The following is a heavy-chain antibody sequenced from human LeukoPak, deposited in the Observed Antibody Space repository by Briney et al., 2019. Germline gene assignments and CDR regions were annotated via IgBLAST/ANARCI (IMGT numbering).Heavy chain of an antibody. CDR3: AKVLRSSSGIDAFDI. J-gene: IGHJ3*02. CDR1: GFTVSSNY. D-gene: IGHD3-22*01. V-gene: IGHV3-53*01. Sequence: GGSLRLSCAASGFTVSSNYMSWVRQAPGKGLEWVSVIYSCGSTYYADSVKGRFTISRDNSKNTLYLQMNSLRAEDTAVYYCAKVLRSSSGIDAFDIWGQGTMVTVSS. CDR2: IYSCGST.